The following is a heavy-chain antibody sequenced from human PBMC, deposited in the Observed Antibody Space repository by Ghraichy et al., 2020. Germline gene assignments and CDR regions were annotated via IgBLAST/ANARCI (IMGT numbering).Heavy chain of an antibody. CDR3: TRIAAGTLYYYYYYGMDV. CDR1: GFTFSGSA. V-gene: IGHV3-73*01. Sequence: GGSLRLSCAASGFTFSGSAMHWVRQASGKGLEWVGRIRSKANSYATAYAASVKGRFTISRDDSKNTAYLQMNSLKTEDTAVYYCTRIAAGTLYYYYYYGMDVWGQGTTVTVSS. CDR2: IRSKANSYAT. D-gene: IGHD6-13*01. J-gene: IGHJ6*02.